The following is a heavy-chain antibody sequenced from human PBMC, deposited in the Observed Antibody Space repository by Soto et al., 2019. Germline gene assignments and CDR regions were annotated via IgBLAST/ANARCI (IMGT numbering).Heavy chain of an antibody. V-gene: IGHV4-4*02. D-gene: IGHD3-16*01. J-gene: IGHJ4*02. CDR1: GDSLSSSNW. CDR3: ARDWKAGGVDY. CDR2: IYHSGST. Sequence: SETLSLTCAVSGDSLSSSNWWSWVRQPPGKGLEWIGEIYHSGSTNYNPSLKSRVTISVDKSKNQFSLKLSSVTAVDTAVYYCARDWKAGGVDYWGQGTLVTVSS.